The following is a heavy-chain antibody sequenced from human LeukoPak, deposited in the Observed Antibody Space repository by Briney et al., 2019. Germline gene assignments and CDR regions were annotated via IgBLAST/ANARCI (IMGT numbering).Heavy chain of an antibody. CDR2: IIPIFGTA. V-gene: IGHV1-69*13. Sequence: ASVKVSCKASGGTFSSYAISWVRQAPGQGLEWMGGIIPIFGTANYAQKFQGRVTITADESTSTAYMELSSMRSEDTAVYYCARGRVDSSSWSDYWGQGTLVTVSS. CDR3: ARGRVDSSSWSDY. D-gene: IGHD6-13*01. CDR1: GGTFSSYA. J-gene: IGHJ4*02.